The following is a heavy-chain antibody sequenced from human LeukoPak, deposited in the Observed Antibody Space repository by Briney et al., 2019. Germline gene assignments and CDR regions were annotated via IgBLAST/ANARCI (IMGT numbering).Heavy chain of an antibody. CDR3: ARDLDGGYNWNDIPAFDI. Sequence: PGVSLRLSCAASGFAFNSHWMSWVRQAPGKGLEWVANIKQDGSERSCVDSVKGRFTISRDNAKNSLYLQMNSLRAEDAAVYYCARDLDGGYNWNDIPAFDIWGQGTMVTVSS. CDR2: IKQDGSER. V-gene: IGHV3-7*03. D-gene: IGHD1-1*01. CDR1: GFAFNSHW. J-gene: IGHJ3*02.